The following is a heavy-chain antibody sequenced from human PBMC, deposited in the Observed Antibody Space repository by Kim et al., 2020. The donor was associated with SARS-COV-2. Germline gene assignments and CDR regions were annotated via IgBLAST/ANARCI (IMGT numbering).Heavy chain of an antibody. D-gene: IGHD3-22*01. CDR3: ASSADGSPPDYYDSSGYYSLAPFDY. V-gene: IGHV1-69*02. CDR2: IIPILGIA. J-gene: IGHJ4*02. Sequence: SVKVSCKASGGTLSSYTISWVRQAPGQGLEWMGRIIPILGIANYAQKFQGRVTITADKSTSTAYMELSSLRSEDTAVYYCASSADGSPPDYYDSSGYYSLAPFDYWGQGTLVTVSS. CDR1: GGTLSSYT.